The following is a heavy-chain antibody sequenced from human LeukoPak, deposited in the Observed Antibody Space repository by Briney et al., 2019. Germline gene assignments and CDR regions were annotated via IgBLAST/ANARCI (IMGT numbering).Heavy chain of an antibody. J-gene: IGHJ3*02. CDR3: ARANCSSTSCPFKAAFDI. CDR2: ISSSGSTI. V-gene: IGHV3-11*04. Sequence: GGSLRLSCAASGFTFSDYYMSWIRQAPGKGLEWVSYISSSGSTIYYADSVKGRFTISRDNAKNSLYLQMNSLRAEDTAVYYCARANCSSTSCPFKAAFDIWGQGTMVTVSS. CDR1: GFTFSDYY. D-gene: IGHD2-2*01.